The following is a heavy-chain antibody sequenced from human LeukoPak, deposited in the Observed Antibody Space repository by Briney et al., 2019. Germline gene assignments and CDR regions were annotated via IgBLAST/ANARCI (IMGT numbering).Heavy chain of an antibody. CDR2: IYYSGST. V-gene: IGHV4-59*01. CDR3: ARRYTIAVADNWWGDAFDI. J-gene: IGHJ3*02. D-gene: IGHD6-19*01. Sequence: SETLSLTCTVSGGSISSYYWSWIRQPPGKGLEWIGYIYYSGSTNYNPSFKSRVTISVDTSKNQFSLKLSSVTAADTAVYYCARRYTIAVADNWWGDAFDIWGQGTMVTVSS. CDR1: GGSISSYY.